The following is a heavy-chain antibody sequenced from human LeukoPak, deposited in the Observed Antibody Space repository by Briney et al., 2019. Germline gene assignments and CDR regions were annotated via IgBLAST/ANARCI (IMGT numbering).Heavy chain of an antibody. CDR2: INHSGST. J-gene: IGHJ4*02. D-gene: IGHD2-15*01. V-gene: IGHV4-34*01. CDR1: GGSFSGYY. Sequence: PSETLSLTCAVYGGSFSGYYWSWIRQPPGKGLEWIGEINHSGSTNYNPSLKSRVTISVDTSKNQFSLKLSSVTAADTAVYYCARDRRVVAGTEGFDYWGQGTLVTVSS. CDR3: ARDRRVVAGTEGFDY.